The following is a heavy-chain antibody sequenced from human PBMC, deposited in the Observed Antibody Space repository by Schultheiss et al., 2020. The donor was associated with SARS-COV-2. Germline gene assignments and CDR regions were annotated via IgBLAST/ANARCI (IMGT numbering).Heavy chain of an antibody. CDR2: IKDDGSEI. J-gene: IGHJ4*02. Sequence: GESLKISCAASGFTFSSYWMGWVRQAPGKGLEWVASIKDDGSEIYHVDSVKVRFTISRDNAKNSLYLQMNNLRVEDTAVYYCANDLDPYASSWYVYLPFDYWGQGTQVTVSS. CDR3: ANDLDPYASSWYVYLPFDY. CDR1: GFTFSSYW. D-gene: IGHD6-13*01. V-gene: IGHV3-7*01.